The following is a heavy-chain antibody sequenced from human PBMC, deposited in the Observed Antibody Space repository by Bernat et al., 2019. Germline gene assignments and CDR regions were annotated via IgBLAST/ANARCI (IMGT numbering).Heavy chain of an antibody. D-gene: IGHD6-6*01. V-gene: IGHV4-39*01. J-gene: IGHJ6*03. Sequence: QLQLQESGPGLVKPSETLSLTCTVSGGSISSSSYYWGWIRQPPGTGLEWIGSIYYSGSTYYNPSLKSRVTISVDTSKNQFSLKLSSVTAADTAVYYCARHRRIGAPPGYYYYYMGVWGKGTTVTVSS. CDR3: ARHRRIGAPPGYYYYYMGV. CDR2: IYYSGST. CDR1: GGSISSSSYY.